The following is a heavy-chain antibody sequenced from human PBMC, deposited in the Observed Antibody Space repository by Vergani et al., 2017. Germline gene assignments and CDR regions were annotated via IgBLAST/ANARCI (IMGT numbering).Heavy chain of an antibody. J-gene: IGHJ4*02. D-gene: IGHD2-2*02. CDR1: GFTFIMHA. Sequence: EVQLLESGGDLVQPGGSLRLSCAASGFTFIMHAMSWVRQAPGKGLEWVSTLSASDRRTHYADSVKGRFTISRDISKNTLFLHMNSLRPEDTAVYYCAKDQSQLLYVDYWGQGTLVTVSS. CDR3: AKDQSQLLYVDY. CDR2: LSASDRRT. V-gene: IGHV3-23*01.